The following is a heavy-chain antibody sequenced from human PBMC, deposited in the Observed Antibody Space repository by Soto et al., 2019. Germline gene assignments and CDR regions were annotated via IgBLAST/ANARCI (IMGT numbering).Heavy chain of an antibody. CDR1: GFTFSSYA. J-gene: IGHJ4*02. D-gene: IGHD6-6*01. V-gene: IGHV3-23*01. Sequence: EVQLLESGGGLVQPGGSLRLSCAASGFTFSSYAMSWVRQAPGKGLEWVSAISGSGGSTYYADCVKGRFTISRDNSKNTLYPQMNSLRAEDTAVYYCAKDWGMIAARSAGWGQGTLVTVSS. CDR2: ISGSGGST. CDR3: AKDWGMIAARSAG.